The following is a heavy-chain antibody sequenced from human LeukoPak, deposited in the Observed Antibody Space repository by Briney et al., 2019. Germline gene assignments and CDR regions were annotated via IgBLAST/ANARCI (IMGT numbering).Heavy chain of an antibody. CDR3: ARHASILTGYFPFDY. D-gene: IGHD3-9*01. Sequence: SETLSLTCTVSGYSISSGYYWGWIRQPPGKGLEWIGSIYHSGSTYYNPSLKSRVTISVDTSKNQFSLKLSSVTAADTAVYYCARHASILTGYFPFDYWGQGTLVTVSS. CDR2: IYHSGST. V-gene: IGHV4-38-2*02. CDR1: GYSISSGYY. J-gene: IGHJ4*02.